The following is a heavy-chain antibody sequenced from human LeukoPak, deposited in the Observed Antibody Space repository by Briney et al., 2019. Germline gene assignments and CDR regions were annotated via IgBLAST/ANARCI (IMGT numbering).Heavy chain of an antibody. J-gene: IGHJ4*02. D-gene: IGHD2/OR15-2a*01. CDR2: ISGGNT. V-gene: IGHV3-23*01. CDR1: GFSLSNYA. Sequence: PTGGCLRLSCAASGFSLSNYAMNWVRQTPGKGLEWVSGISGGNTYYADSVRGRFTISRDSSKNTLYLHLDSLRAEDTAVYLCAKGYTTGLSEGYLDYWGQGTLVSVSS. CDR3: AKGYTTGLSEGYLDY.